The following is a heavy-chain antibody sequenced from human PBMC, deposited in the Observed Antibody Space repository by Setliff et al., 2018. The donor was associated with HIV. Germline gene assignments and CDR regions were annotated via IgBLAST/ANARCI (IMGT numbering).Heavy chain of an antibody. V-gene: IGHV1-46*01. CDR3: ARGWGGQDSYYYGMDV. Sequence: ASVKVSCKASGYTFTSYYMHWVRQAPGQGLEWMGVINPGGGSTTYAQKFQGRVAMTRDTSTSTVYMELSSLRSQDTAMYYCARGWGGQDSYYYGMDVWGQGTTVTVSS. D-gene: IGHD3-16*01. J-gene: IGHJ6*02. CDR2: INPGGGST. CDR1: GYTFTSYY.